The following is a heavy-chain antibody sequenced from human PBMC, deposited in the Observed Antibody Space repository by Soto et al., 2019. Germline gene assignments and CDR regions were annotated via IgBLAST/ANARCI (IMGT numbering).Heavy chain of an antibody. CDR3: ARVMPYGDYGLQFDP. D-gene: IGHD4-17*01. V-gene: IGHV4-4*02. CDR2: IYHSGST. CDR1: GGSIISTNW. J-gene: IGHJ5*02. Sequence: QVQLQESGPGLVKPSGTLSLTCAVSGGSIISTNWWTWVRQSPGKGLEWIGEIYHSGSTDYNPSLKSRVTISIDKSKNQFSLKVSSVTAADTAVYYCARVMPYGDYGLQFDPWGQGTLVTVSS.